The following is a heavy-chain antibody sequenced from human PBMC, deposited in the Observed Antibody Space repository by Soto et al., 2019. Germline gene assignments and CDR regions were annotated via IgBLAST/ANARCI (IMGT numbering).Heavy chain of an antibody. D-gene: IGHD3-22*01. J-gene: IGHJ4*02. Sequence: EVQLLESGGGLVQPGGSLRLSCAASGFTFSSYAMSWVRQAPGKGLEWVSAISGSGDSTYYADSVKGRFTISRDNSKTTLYLQMNSLRAEDTAVYYCAKFDSSASIGYWGQGTLVTVSS. V-gene: IGHV3-23*01. CDR2: ISGSGDST. CDR3: AKFDSSASIGY. CDR1: GFTFSSYA.